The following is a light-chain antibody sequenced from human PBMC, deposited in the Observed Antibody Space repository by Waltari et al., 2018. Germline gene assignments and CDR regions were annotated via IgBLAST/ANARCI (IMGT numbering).Light chain of an antibody. CDR3: QQRSNWPPIT. J-gene: IGKJ5*01. CDR1: RSVSSY. V-gene: IGKV3-11*01. CDR2: DAS. Sequence: EVVLTQSPATLSLSPGERATLSCRASRSVSSYLAWYQQKPGQAPRLRIYDASNRATGIPARFSGSGSGTDFTLTISTLEPEDFAVYYCQQRSNWPPITFGQGTRLEIK.